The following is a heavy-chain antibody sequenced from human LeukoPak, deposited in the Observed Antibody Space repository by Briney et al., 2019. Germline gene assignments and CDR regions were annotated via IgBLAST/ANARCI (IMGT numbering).Heavy chain of an antibody. CDR1: GYTCTSYD. CDR2: ISGYNGNT. D-gene: IGHD3-10*01. CDR3: ARGGGSGSNGMDV. J-gene: IGHJ6*02. Sequence: ASVKVSCKASGYTCTSYDISCVRQGPGQGRELMGWISGYNGNTNYGQKFQGRVTVTTDKSTSTAYMELRSLRSDDTAVYYCARGGGSGSNGMDVWGQGTTVTVSS. V-gene: IGHV1-18*01.